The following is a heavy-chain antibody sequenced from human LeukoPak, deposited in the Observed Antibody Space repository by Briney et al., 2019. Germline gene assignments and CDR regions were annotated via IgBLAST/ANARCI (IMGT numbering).Heavy chain of an antibody. V-gene: IGHV1-2*02. CDR1: GYTSTGYY. CDR3: ARTYSSSSFWFDP. J-gene: IGHJ5*02. Sequence: ASVKVSCKASGYTSTGYYMHWVRQAPGQGLEWMGWINPNSGGTNYAQKFQGRVTMTRDTSISTAYMELSRLRSDDTAVYYCARTYSSSSFWFDPWGQGTLVTVSS. D-gene: IGHD6-6*01. CDR2: INPNSGGT.